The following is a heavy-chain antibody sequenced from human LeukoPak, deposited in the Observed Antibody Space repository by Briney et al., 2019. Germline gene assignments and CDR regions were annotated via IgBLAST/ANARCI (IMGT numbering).Heavy chain of an antibody. D-gene: IGHD2-15*01. CDR3: ARDAKRVVVAATVPNWFDP. Sequence: ASVKVSCKASGYTFTGYYMHWVRRAPGQGLEWMGRINPNSGGTNYAQKFQGRVTMTRDTSISTAYMELSRLRSDDTAVYYCARDAKRVVVAATVPNWFDPWGQGTLVTVSS. CDR2: INPNSGGT. V-gene: IGHV1-2*06. J-gene: IGHJ5*02. CDR1: GYTFTGYY.